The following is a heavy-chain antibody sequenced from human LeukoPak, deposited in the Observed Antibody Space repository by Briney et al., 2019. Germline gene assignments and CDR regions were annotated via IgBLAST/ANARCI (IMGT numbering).Heavy chain of an antibody. CDR1: GFTFSSYA. Sequence: GGSLRLSCAASGFTFSSYAMSWVRQAPGKGLEWVSVISGSGRSTDYADSVKGRFTISRDNSKNTLYLQMNSLRAEDTAIYYCARAAMVRGVDYFDYWGQGTLVTVSA. CDR2: ISGSGRST. D-gene: IGHD3-10*01. CDR3: ARAAMVRGVDYFDY. V-gene: IGHV3-23*01. J-gene: IGHJ4*02.